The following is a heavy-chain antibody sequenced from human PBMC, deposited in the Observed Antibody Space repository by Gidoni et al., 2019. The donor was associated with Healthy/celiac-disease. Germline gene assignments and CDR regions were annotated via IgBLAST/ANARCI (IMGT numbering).Heavy chain of an antibody. CDR2: IYYSGST. Sequence: QLQLQESGPGLVKPSETLSLTCTVSGGSISSSSYYWGWIRQPPGKGLEWIGSIYYSGSTYYNPSPKSRVTISVDTSKNQFSLKLSSVTAADTAVYYCASLLTTDSYYYYYGMDVWGQGTTVTVSS. J-gene: IGHJ6*02. CDR3: ASLLTTDSYYYYYGMDV. V-gene: IGHV4-39*01. CDR1: GGSISSSSYY. D-gene: IGHD4-17*01.